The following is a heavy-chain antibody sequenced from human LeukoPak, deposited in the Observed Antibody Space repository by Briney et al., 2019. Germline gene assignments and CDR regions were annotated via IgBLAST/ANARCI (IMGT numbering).Heavy chain of an antibody. J-gene: IGHJ3*02. CDR3: ARDHRNDYGDEDDAFDI. CDR2: IKQDGSEK. Sequence: GGSLRLSCAASGFTFINYAMSWVRQAPGKGLEGVANIKQDGSEKYYVDSVKGRFTISRDNAKNSLYLQMNSLRAEDTAVYYCARDHRNDYGDEDDAFDIWGQGTMVTVSS. V-gene: IGHV3-7*01. D-gene: IGHD4-17*01. CDR1: GFTFINYA.